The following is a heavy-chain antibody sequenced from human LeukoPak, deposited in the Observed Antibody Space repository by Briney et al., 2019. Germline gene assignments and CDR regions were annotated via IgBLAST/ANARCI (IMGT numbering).Heavy chain of an antibody. CDR2: IYSSGSS. V-gene: IGHV4-61*02. D-gene: IGHD6-19*01. J-gene: IGHJ3*02. Sequence: SQTLSLTCSVSGGSIRSESYYWSWIRQPAGKGLEWLGRIYSSGSSKFNPSLKSRVTISIDTSKNQFSLNLSSVTAADTAVYYCARDMTGSGWNDAFDIWGQGTMVTVSS. CDR1: GGSIRSESYY. CDR3: ARDMTGSGWNDAFDI.